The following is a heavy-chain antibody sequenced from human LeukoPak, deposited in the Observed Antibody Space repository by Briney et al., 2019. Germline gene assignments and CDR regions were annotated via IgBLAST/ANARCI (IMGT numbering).Heavy chain of an antibody. Sequence: SVKVSCKASGGTFSSYSISWVRQAPGQGLEWMGGIIPIFGTAHYAHKFQGRVTITADESTSTAYMELSSLRSEDTAVYYCARGETGTTGTTLRSLNYWGQGTLVTVSS. J-gene: IGHJ4*02. CDR2: IIPIFGTA. CDR1: GGTFSSYS. V-gene: IGHV1-69*13. D-gene: IGHD1-1*01. CDR3: ARGETGTTGTTLRSLNY.